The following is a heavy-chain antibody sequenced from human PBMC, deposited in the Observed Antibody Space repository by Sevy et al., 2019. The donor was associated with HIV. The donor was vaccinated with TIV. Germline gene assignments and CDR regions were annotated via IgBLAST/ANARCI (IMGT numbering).Heavy chain of an antibody. CDR3: SRGLYYYDMRGHQEPGDY. Sequence: GGSLRLSCVASGFSFSSYGMHWVRQVPGKGLVWVSRINSDGSSTSYAESVKGRFTISRDNGKNTLYLQMKSLRVEDTAVYFRSRGLYYYDMRGHQEPGDYWGQGVLVTVSS. CDR1: GFSFSSYG. J-gene: IGHJ4*02. CDR2: INSDGSST. D-gene: IGHD3-22*01. V-gene: IGHV3-74*01.